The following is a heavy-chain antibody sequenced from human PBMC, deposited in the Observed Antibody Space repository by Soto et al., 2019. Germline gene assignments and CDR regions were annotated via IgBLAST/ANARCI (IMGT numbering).Heavy chain of an antibody. D-gene: IGHD3-16*01. CDR3: ARLGSIWGRQKNPSAPPWY. V-gene: IGHV4-39*07. CDR2: INHSGST. CDR1: GGSISSSRCH. J-gene: IGHJ4*02. Sequence: SETLSLTCTVSGGSISSSRCHWGWIRQPPGKGLEWIGEINHSGSTNYNPSLKSRVTISVDTSKNQFSLKLSSVTAADTAVYYCARLGSIWGRQKNPSAPPWYWGQGTLVTVSS.